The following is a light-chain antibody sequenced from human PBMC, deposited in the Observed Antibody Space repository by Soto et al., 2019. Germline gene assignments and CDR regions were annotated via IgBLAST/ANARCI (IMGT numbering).Light chain of an antibody. CDR1: QRIDNF. V-gene: IGKV1-39*01. CDR2: GAS. CDR3: QQRYKTSLSS. Sequence: DIQMTQYPTFLSASVGDRVTITCRASQRIDNFLNWYQQKPGKAPKLLIYGASSLQSGVPSRFSGSGSGTDFTLTITSLQPEDSATYHCQQRYKTSLSSFGQGTKVDIK. J-gene: IGKJ2*01.